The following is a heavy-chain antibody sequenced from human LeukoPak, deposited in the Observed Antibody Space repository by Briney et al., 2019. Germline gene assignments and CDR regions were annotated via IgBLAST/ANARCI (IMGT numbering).Heavy chain of an antibody. Sequence: GGSLRLSCAASGFTFSSYSMNWVRQAPGKGLEWVSSISSSSSYIYYADSVKGRFTISRDNAKNSLYLQMNSLRAEDTAVYYCARERYFGDAFDIWGQGTMVTVSS. CDR2: ISSSSSYI. J-gene: IGHJ3*02. CDR3: ARERYFGDAFDI. D-gene: IGHD3-10*01. V-gene: IGHV3-21*01. CDR1: GFTFSSYS.